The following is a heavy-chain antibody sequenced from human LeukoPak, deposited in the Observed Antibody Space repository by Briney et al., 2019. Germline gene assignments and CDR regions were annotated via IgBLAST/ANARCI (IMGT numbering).Heavy chain of an antibody. Sequence: SVKVSCKASGGTFSSYAISWVRQAPGQGLEWMGGIIPIFGTANYAQKFQGRVTITADESTSTAYMELSSLRSEDTAVYYCARGMYYCDSXGFEFDYWGQGTLVTVSS. V-gene: IGHV1-69*13. CDR1: GGTFSSYA. D-gene: IGHD3-22*01. CDR3: ARGMYYCDSXGFEFDY. J-gene: IGHJ4*02. CDR2: IIPIFGTA.